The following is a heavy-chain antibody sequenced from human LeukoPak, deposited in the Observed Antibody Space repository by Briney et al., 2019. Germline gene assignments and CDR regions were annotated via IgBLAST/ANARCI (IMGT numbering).Heavy chain of an antibody. V-gene: IGHV4-34*01. CDR1: GGSFSGNY. J-gene: IGHJ4*02. Sequence: SETLSLTCAVYGGSFSGNYWSWSRQPPGEGLERMREINHSGSTNYNPTLKSRVTITVDTSKSQFSLKLSSVTAADTAVYYCARRTSSSWYFDYWGQATLVTVSS. CDR3: ARRTSSSWYFDY. CDR2: INHSGST. D-gene: IGHD6-13*01.